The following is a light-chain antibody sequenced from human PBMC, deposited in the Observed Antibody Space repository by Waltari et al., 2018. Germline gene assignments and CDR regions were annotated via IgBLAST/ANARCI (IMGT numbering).Light chain of an antibody. V-gene: IGKV3-20*01. CDR2: GAS. CDR3: QHYVTLPVT. J-gene: IGKJ1*01. Sequence: EIVLTQSPGTLSLSPGDRATLSCRASQSVSRTLAWYQQKPGQAPSLVIYGASIRATGIPDRFSGSGSGTDFSLTISRLEPEDFAVYYCQHYVTLPVTFGQGTKVEIK. CDR1: QSVSRT.